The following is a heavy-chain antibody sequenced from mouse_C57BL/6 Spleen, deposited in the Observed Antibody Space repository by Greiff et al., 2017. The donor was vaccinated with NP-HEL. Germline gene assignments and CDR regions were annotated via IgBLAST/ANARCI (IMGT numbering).Heavy chain of an antibody. CDR3: TGYYRDCFDLDY. CDR2: IDPGNSDT. J-gene: IGHJ2*02. Sequence: VQLQQSGPVLARPGASVKMSCKTSGYTFTSYGMHLVKQRPAQGLEWIGAIDPGNSDTSYNQKFKGKAILTAVTSASTASMELSSLTNDDSTFYYSTGYYRDCFDLDYWGQGTSVTVSS. D-gene: IGHD1-1*01. CDR1: GYTFTSYG. V-gene: IGHV1-5*01.